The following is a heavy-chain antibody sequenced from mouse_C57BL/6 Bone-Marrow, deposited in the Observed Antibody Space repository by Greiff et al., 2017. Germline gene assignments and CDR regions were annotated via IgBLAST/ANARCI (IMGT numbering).Heavy chain of an antibody. D-gene: IGHD2-2*01. CDR2: MHPYGGSP. CDR1: GYTFTNYW. Sequence: QVQLQQPGAELVKPGASVKLSCKASGYTFTNYWMHWVKQRPGQGLEWIGMMHPYGGSPDYNEKFKSEATLSVDKSSRTAYMELSRLTSENSAVYYCAISSGDDYYSMYYWGQGTSVPVSS. V-gene: IGHV1-64*01. CDR3: AISSGDDYYSMYY. J-gene: IGHJ4*01.